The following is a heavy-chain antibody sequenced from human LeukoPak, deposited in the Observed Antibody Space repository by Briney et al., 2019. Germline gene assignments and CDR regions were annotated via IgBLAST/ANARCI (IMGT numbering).Heavy chain of an antibody. CDR3: ARDGTSTENDY. V-gene: IGHV3-21*01. Sequence: PGGSLRLSCAASGFTFSSYGMHWVRQAPGKGLEWVSSISSSSSYIYYADSVKGRFTISRDNAKNSLYLQMNSLRAEDTAVYYCARDGTSTENDYWGQGTLVTVSS. CDR1: GFTFSSYG. D-gene: IGHD1-26*01. J-gene: IGHJ4*02. CDR2: ISSSSSYI.